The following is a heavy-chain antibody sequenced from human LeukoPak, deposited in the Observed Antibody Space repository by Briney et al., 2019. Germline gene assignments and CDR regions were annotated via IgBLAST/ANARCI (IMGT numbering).Heavy chain of an antibody. J-gene: IGHJ4*02. V-gene: IGHV4-4*07. Sequence: SETLSLTCTVSRGSISNYYWNWIRQPAGKGLEWIGRIFSSGATHYNPSLKSRVTMSVDTSNNKFSLQLRSVTAADTATYYCARDPFRSSFDSWGQGTLVTVSS. CDR1: RGSISNYY. CDR3: ARDPFRSSFDS. CDR2: IFSSGAT. D-gene: IGHD1-26*01.